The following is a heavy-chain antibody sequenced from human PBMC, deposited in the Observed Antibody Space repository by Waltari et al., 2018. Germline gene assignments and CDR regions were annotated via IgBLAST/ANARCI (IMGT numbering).Heavy chain of an antibody. J-gene: IGHJ5*02. CDR1: GGPINRSSYY. CDR2: MYYSGTT. V-gene: IGHV4-39*01. Sequence: QLLLQESGPGLVTPSETLSLTCTVSGGPINRSSYYWGWVRQSPGKGPEWLGSMYYSGTTYYNPTLESRLTISGDTSKNQFSLRLSSVTDADTAVYYCARHWKRNGYRFDPWGQGTRVTVSS. D-gene: IGHD5-12*01. CDR3: ARHWKRNGYRFDP.